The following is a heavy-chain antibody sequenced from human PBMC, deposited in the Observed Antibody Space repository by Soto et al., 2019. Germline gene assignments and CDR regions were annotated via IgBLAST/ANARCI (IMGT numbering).Heavy chain of an antibody. J-gene: IGHJ5*02. Sequence: SETLYLRCSFSGDSVTSHYLTWIRQPPEKGLEWIGYMHYTGFSHYNPSLKSRVTVSVDTSKNQFSLKLSSVTAADTAVYYCARQRNWFDPWGQGTLVTVSS. CDR2: MHYTGFS. CDR1: GDSVTSHY. V-gene: IGHV4-59*08. CDR3: ARQRNWFDP.